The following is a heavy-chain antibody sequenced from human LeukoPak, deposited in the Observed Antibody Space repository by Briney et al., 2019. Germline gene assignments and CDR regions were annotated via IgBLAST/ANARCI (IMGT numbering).Heavy chain of an antibody. CDR1: GGSITTYS. CDR3: ARDFSPKNWFDT. CDR2: FYSSGST. D-gene: IGHD2/OR15-2a*01. J-gene: IGHJ5*02. V-gene: IGHV4-4*07. Sequence: PSETLSLTCAVFGGSITTYSWSWIRQPAGRGLEWIGRFYSSGSTDYNPSLKSRVTMSVDTSKNQVSLKLSSVTAADTAIYYCARDFSPKNWFDTWGQGTLVTVSS.